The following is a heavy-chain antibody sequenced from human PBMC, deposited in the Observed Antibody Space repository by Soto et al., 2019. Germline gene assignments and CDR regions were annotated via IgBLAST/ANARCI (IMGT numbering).Heavy chain of an antibody. CDR2: ISNDAGYT. D-gene: IGHD3-16*01. J-gene: IGHJ4*02. V-gene: IGHV3-30*03. CDR3: ARYAGERPAEDYFDL. CDR1: GYEFSRFG. Sequence: PGGSLRLSCEASGYEFSRFGMHWVRQAPGKGLEWVAFISNDAGYTHDEEFVKGRFSISRDNSMNTLYLQMNNLRPEDTAVYYCARYAGERPAEDYFDLWGQGTPVTVS.